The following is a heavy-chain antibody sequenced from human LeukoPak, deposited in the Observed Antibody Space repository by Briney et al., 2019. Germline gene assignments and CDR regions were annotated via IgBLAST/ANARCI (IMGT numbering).Heavy chain of an antibody. CDR2: IYHSGST. CDR3: ARGFSSAWYAEFFQH. V-gene: IGHV4-30-2*01. Sequence: TLSLTFAVSGGSISSGGYSWSWIRQPPGKGLEWIGYIYHSGSTYYNPSLKSRVTISVDRSKNQFSLKLSSVTAADTAVYYCARGFSSAWYAEFFQHWGQGTPVAVSS. D-gene: IGHD6-19*01. CDR1: GGSISSGGYS. J-gene: IGHJ1*01.